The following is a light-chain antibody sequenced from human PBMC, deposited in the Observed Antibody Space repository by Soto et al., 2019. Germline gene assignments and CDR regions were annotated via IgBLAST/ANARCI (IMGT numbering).Light chain of an antibody. CDR2: EVT. Sequence: QSVLTQPASVSGSPRQSIAISCTGTSSDVGTYDYVSWYQQYPDKAPKLIIYEVTQRPSGVSNRFSGSKSGNTASLTISGLQAEDEADYYCSSHTSVNTRVFGTGTKVTVL. CDR1: SSDVGTYDY. CDR3: SSHTSVNTRV. V-gene: IGLV2-14*01. J-gene: IGLJ1*01.